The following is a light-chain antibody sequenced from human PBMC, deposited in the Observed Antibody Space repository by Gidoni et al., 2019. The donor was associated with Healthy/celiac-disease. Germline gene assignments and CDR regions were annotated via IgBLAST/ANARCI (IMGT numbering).Light chain of an antibody. V-gene: IGKV1-39*01. CDR3: QLSDT. CDR2: AAS. CDR1: QSISSY. J-gene: IGKJ1*01. Sequence: DIQMTQSPSSLSASVGDRVTITCRASQSISSYLNWYQQKPGKAPKLLIYAASSLQSGVPSRFSGSGSGTDFTLTISSLQPEDFATYYCQLSDTFXQXTKVEIK.